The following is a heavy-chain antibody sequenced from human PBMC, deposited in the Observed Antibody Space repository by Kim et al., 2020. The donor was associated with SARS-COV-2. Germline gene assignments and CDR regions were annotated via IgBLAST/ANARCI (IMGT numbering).Heavy chain of an antibody. CDR1: GFTFSSYA. V-gene: IGHV3-23*01. CDR3: AKGGKGNWYPNWFDP. CDR2: ISGSGGST. D-gene: IGHD6-13*01. Sequence: GGSLRLSCAASGFTFSSYAMSWVRQGPGKGLESVSAISGSGGSTYYADSVKGRFTISRDNSKNTLYLQLNSLRADDTAIYYCAKGGKGNWYPNWFDPWGQGTLVTVSS. J-gene: IGHJ5*02.